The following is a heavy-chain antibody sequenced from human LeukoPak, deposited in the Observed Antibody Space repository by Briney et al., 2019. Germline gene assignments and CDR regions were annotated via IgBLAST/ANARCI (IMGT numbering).Heavy chain of an antibody. CDR1: GFTFNSYT. CDR2: IASETYGGTA. V-gene: IGHV3-49*04. Sequence: GGSLRLSCAASGFTFNSYTVNWVRQAPGKGLEWVGFIASETYGGTAEYAASVKGRFTISRDDSKSIAYLQMNSLKTEDTAVYYCTRDQTPYYWGQGTLVTVSS. J-gene: IGHJ4*02. CDR3: TRDQTPYY.